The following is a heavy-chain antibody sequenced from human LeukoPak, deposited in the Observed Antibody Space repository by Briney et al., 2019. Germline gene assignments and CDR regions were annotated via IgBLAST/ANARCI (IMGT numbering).Heavy chain of an antibody. Sequence: AGGSLRLSCAASGFTFSRYAMSWVRQAPGKGLEWVSGISGSGGSTYYADSVKGRFTISRDNSKNTLYLQMNSLRAEDTAVYYCAKLRGWNYFDYWGQGTLVTVSS. CDR1: GFTFSRYA. CDR3: AKLRGWNYFDY. J-gene: IGHJ4*02. V-gene: IGHV3-23*01. CDR2: ISGSGGST. D-gene: IGHD6-19*01.